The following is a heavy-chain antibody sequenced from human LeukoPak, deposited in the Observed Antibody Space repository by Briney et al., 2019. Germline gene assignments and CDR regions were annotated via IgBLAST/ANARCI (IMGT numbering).Heavy chain of an antibody. J-gene: IGHJ4*02. CDR2: IYYSGKT. D-gene: IGHD3-22*01. V-gene: IGHV4-59*01. CDR3: ARVFSDSSGYPFDH. Sequence: SETLSLTCTVSGGSLETYYWSWVRQPPGKGLEWIGRIYYSGKTNYNPSLKSRLTISVDTSRNQFSLRLNSVTAADTAVYYCARVFSDSSGYPFDHWGQGALVTVSS. CDR1: GGSLETYY.